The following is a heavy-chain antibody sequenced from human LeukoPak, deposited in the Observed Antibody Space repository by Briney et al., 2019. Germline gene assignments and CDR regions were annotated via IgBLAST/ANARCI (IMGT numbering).Heavy chain of an antibody. CDR2: ISWNGGSI. J-gene: IGHJ1*01. Sequence: GRSLRLSCAASGFTFDDYAMHWVRQAPGKGLEWVSGISWNGGSIGYADSVKGRFTISRDNAKNSLYLQMNSLRAEDTALYYCAKGSALIAAAGTFQHWGQGTLVTVSS. CDR1: GFTFDDYA. V-gene: IGHV3-9*01. D-gene: IGHD6-13*01. CDR3: AKGSALIAAAGTFQH.